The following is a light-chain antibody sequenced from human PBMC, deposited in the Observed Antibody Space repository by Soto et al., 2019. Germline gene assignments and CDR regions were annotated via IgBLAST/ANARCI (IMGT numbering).Light chain of an antibody. Sequence: DLQMTQSPSSLSASVGDRVTITCQASQDISNYLNWYQQKPGKAPNLLIYAASNLQTGVPSRFSGSGSGTDFTFTISSRQPEDIATYYCQQYDHLLTFGGGTKVEIK. CDR2: AAS. CDR1: QDISNY. V-gene: IGKV1-33*01. J-gene: IGKJ4*01. CDR3: QQYDHLLT.